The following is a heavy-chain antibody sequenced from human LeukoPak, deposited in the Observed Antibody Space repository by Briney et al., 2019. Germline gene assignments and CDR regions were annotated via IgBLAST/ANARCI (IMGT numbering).Heavy chain of an antibody. CDR1: GFTFSSYS. Sequence: PGGSLRLSCAASGFTFSSYSMNWVRQAPGKGLEWVSSISSSSSYIYYADSVKGRFTTSRDNAKNSLYLQMNSLRAEGTAVYYCARRDYYYYGMDVWGQGTTVTVSS. CDR2: ISSSSSYI. V-gene: IGHV3-21*01. CDR3: ARRDYYYYGMDV. J-gene: IGHJ6*02.